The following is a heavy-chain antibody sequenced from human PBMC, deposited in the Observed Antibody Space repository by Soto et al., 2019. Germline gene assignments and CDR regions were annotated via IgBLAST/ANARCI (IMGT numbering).Heavy chain of an antibody. CDR3: AKDRDMITFGGVIVPSPQDY. J-gene: IGHJ4*02. V-gene: IGHV3-23*01. D-gene: IGHD3-16*02. Sequence: EVQLLESGGGLVQPGGSLRLSCAASGFTFSSYAMSWVRQAPGKGLEWVSAISGSGGSTYYADSVKGRFTISRDNSKNTLYLQMNSLRAEDTAVYYCAKDRDMITFGGVIVPSPQDYWGQGTLVTVSS. CDR2: ISGSGGST. CDR1: GFTFSSYA.